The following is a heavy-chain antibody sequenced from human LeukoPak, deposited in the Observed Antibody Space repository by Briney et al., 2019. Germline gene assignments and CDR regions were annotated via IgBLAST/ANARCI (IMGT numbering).Heavy chain of an antibody. J-gene: IGHJ5*02. CDR1: GGTFSSYE. D-gene: IGHD3-10*01. CDR3: ARDNSVGDIAWWFDP. CDR2: INPTGTGT. Sequence: ASVKVSCKASGGTFSSYEISWVRQAPGQGLEWIGLINPTGTGTLYAQKFQGRVTMTRDMSTSTDYMELSSLRSEDTAVYYCARDNSVGDIAWWFDPWGQGTLVTVSS. V-gene: IGHV1-46*01.